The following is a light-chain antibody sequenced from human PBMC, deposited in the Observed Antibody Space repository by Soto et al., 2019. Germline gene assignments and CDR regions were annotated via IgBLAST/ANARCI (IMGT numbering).Light chain of an antibody. Sequence: IQLTQSPSSLSASIGDRVTITCRASQGIRSFLAWYQQKPGKAPKLLIYGASTLQSGAPSRFSGSGSGTDFTLSIGSLHPEDFATYYCQQLNSFPLPFGPGTKADIK. J-gene: IGKJ3*01. CDR1: QGIRSF. V-gene: IGKV1-9*01. CDR3: QQLNSFPLP. CDR2: GAS.